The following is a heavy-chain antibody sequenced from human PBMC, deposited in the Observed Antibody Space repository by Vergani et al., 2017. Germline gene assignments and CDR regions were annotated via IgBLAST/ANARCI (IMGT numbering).Heavy chain of an antibody. J-gene: IGHJ6*02. Sequence: LEESGGGSVKPGGSLRLSCAASGFKFSDHYMSWIRQAPGKGLEWVSHISPGASTVSYTDSVTGRFTVSRDNDNNSLTLDMTTLRVEDTAVYYGAKSPGIATTRHDYAMDVWGQGTTVTVSS. CDR1: GFKFSDHY. CDR3: AKSPGIATTRHDYAMDV. CDR2: ISPGASTV. D-gene: IGHD6-13*01. V-gene: IGHV3-11*04.